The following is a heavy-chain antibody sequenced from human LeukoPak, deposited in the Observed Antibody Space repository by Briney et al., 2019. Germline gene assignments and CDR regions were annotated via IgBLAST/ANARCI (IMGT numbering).Heavy chain of an antibody. V-gene: IGHV5-51*01. Sequence: GESLKISCQGSGYSFATYWIGWVRQMPGTGLEWMGIIYPGDSDTKYSPSFQGQVTISADRSITTAYLEWSSLKASDTATYYCARHGGSGSYYYYYGLDAWGPGTTVTVSS. CDR3: ARHGGSGSYYYYYGLDA. CDR2: IYPGDSDT. D-gene: IGHD1-26*01. J-gene: IGHJ6*02. CDR1: GYSFATYW.